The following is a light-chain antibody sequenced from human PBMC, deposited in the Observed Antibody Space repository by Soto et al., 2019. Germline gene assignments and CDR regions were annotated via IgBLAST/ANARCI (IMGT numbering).Light chain of an antibody. CDR1: SSNIGAGYD. CDR3: QSYDSSLSGYV. CDR2: GNN. J-gene: IGLJ1*01. Sequence: QAVVTQPPSVSGAPGQRVTISCTGSSSNIGAGYDVHWYQQLPETAPKLLIYGNNNRPSGVPDRFSGSKSGTSASLAITGLQAEDEADYYCQSYDSSLSGYVFGTGTKLTVL. V-gene: IGLV1-40*01.